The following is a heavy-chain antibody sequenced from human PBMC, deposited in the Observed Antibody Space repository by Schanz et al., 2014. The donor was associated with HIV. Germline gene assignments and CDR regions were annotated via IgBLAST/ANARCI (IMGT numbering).Heavy chain of an antibody. J-gene: IGHJ6*02. CDR2: IIPIFGSP. CDR3: ARGDLSGDYEGEVDYYYLMDV. Sequence: QVHLVQSGAEVKKPGSSVKVSCKPSGGTFSTYAVSWVRQAPGQGLEYMGGIIPIFGSPKYAQKFQGRVTITADKSTSTAYMELSSLSSDDTAVYYCARGDLSGDYEGEVDYYYLMDVWGQGTTVSVSS. V-gene: IGHV1-69*06. CDR1: GGTFSTYA. D-gene: IGHD4-17*01.